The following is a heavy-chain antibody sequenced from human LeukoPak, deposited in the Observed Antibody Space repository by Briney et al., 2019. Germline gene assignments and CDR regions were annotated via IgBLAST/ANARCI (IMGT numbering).Heavy chain of an antibody. CDR3: ARGSGVQVWSSLDY. Sequence: PGGSLRLSCAASAFTFSSYSMSWVRQAPGKGLEWVSSISSSGSYIYHADSVKGQFTISRDNAKNSLRLQMNSLRAEDTAVYYCARGSGVQVWSSLDYWGQGTLVTVSS. J-gene: IGHJ4*02. CDR1: AFTFSSYS. D-gene: IGHD5-18*01. V-gene: IGHV3-21*01. CDR2: ISSSGSYI.